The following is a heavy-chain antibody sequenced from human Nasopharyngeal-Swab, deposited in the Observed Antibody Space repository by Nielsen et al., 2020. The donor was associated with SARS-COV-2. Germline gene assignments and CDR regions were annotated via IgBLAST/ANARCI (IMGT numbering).Heavy chain of an antibody. D-gene: IGHD4-17*01. CDR1: GYTFTSYY. CDR3: AIDDYGDYGFPY. Sequence: ASVKVSCKASGYTFTSYYMHWVRQAPGQGLEWMGIINPSGGSTSYAQKFQGRVTITADESTSTAYMELSSLRSEDTAVYYCAIDDYGDYGFPYWGQGTLVTVSS. V-gene: IGHV1-46*01. J-gene: IGHJ4*02. CDR2: INPSGGST.